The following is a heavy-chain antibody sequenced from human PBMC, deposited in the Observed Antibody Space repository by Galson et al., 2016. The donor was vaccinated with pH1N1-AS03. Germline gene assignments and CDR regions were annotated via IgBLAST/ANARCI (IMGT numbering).Heavy chain of an antibody. CDR1: GFTFSSYA. Sequence: SLRLSCAASGFTFSSYAMHWVRQAPGKGLEWVSYISSDSTTIYYADSVKGRFTISRDNAKNSLYLQMNSLTAEDTAIYYCARTSGAYFGGAFDIWGQGTMVTVSS. V-gene: IGHV3-48*03. D-gene: IGHD1-26*01. J-gene: IGHJ3*02. CDR2: ISSDSTTI. CDR3: ARTSGAYFGGAFDI.